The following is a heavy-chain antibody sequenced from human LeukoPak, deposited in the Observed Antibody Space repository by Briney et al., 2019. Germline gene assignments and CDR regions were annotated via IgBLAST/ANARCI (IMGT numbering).Heavy chain of an antibody. CDR3: ARGEWLVLGDH. D-gene: IGHD3-3*01. CDR2: INPNSGGT. V-gene: IGHV1-2*02. Sequence: ASVKVSCKASGYNFNAYYMHWVRQAPGQGLEWMGWINPNSGGTNCAQKFQGRVTLTRDTSINTVYMEVNRLTSDDTVVYYCARGEWLVLGDHWGQGTPVTVSS. CDR1: GYNFNAYY. J-gene: IGHJ4*02.